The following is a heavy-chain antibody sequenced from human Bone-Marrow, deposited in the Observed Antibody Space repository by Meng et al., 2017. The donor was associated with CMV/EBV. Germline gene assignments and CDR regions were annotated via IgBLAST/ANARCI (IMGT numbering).Heavy chain of an antibody. Sequence: SETLSLTCTVSGVSISNSSYYWGWIRQPPGKGLEWIGSIYYSGSTYYNPSPKSRVTISVDTSKNQFSLKLSSVTAADTAVYYCARRWYFDYWGQGTLVTVSS. J-gene: IGHJ4*02. V-gene: IGHV4-39*01. CDR2: IYYSGST. D-gene: IGHD6-13*01. CDR3: ARRWYFDY. CDR1: GVSISNSSYY.